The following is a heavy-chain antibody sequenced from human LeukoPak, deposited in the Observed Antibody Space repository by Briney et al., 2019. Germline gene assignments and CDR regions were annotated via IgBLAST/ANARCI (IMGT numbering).Heavy chain of an antibody. CDR2: INSDGSST. J-gene: IGHJ4*02. D-gene: IGHD6-19*01. CDR3: ARGSGPSGPFDY. Sequence: GGSLRLSCAASGFTFSSYWMHWVRQAPGKGLVWVSRINSDGSSTSYADSVKGRFTISRDNAKNTLYLQMNSLGAEDTAVYYCARGSGPSGPFDYWGQGTLVTVSS. V-gene: IGHV3-74*01. CDR1: GFTFSSYW.